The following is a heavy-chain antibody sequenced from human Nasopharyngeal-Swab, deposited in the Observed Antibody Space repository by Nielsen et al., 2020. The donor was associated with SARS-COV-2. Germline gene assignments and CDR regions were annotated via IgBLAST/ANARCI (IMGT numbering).Heavy chain of an antibody. CDR3: ARGYCSGGSCYSDYYYGMDV. V-gene: IGHV4-61*02. CDR2: IYTSGST. J-gene: IGHJ6*02. Sequence: WIRQPPGKGLEWIGRIYTSGSTNYNPSLKSRVTISVDTSKNQFSLKLSSVPAADTAVYYCARGYCSGGSCYSDYYYGMDVWGQGTTVTVSS. D-gene: IGHD2-15*01.